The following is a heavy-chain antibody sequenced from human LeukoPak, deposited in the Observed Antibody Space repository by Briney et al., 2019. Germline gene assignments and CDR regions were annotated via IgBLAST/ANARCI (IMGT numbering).Heavy chain of an antibody. Sequence: SETLSLTCTVYGESFSGYYWTWIRQPPGKGLEWIGEVNHGGNTNYNPSLKSRVTISLDTSKQQFSLNLSSVTAADTAVYYCARHPRRSVTTFDYWGQGTLVTVSS. CDR3: ARHPRRSVTTFDY. J-gene: IGHJ4*02. CDR2: VNHGGNT. CDR1: GESFSGYY. D-gene: IGHD4-17*01. V-gene: IGHV4-34*01.